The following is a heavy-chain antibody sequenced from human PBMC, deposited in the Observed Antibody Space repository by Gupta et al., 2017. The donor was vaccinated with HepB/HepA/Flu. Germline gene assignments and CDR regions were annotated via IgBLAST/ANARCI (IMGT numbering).Heavy chain of an antibody. CDR2: ISDSGGT. CDR3: AKLQADSSLSGY. J-gene: IGHJ4*02. CDR1: GFSLSSYG. V-gene: IGHV3-23*01. Sequence: EVQLLESGGGLVQPGGSLRLSCAVSGFSLSSYGMNWVRQAPGKGLEWVSGISDSGGTYYVDSVKGRFTISRDNSKNTLYLQMISLRAEETAVYYCAKLQADSSLSGYWGQGTLVTVSS. D-gene: IGHD3-22*01.